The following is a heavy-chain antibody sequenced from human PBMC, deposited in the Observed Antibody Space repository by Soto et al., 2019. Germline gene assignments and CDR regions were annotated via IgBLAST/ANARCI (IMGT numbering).Heavy chain of an antibody. Sequence: GGSLRLSCAASGFTFSSYWMHWVRQAPGKGLVLVSRINSDGSTTNYADSVKGRFTIFRDNAENTLFLQWSSLKASDTAMYYCARTSMPVWFDPWGQGTLVTVS. CDR2: INSDGSTT. CDR3: ARTSMPVWFDP. V-gene: IGHV3-74*01. D-gene: IGHD2-2*01. J-gene: IGHJ5*02. CDR1: GFTFSSYW.